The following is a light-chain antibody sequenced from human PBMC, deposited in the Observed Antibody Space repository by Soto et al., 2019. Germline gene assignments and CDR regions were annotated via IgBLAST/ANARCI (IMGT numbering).Light chain of an antibody. CDR3: QLHNRSRPAYT. CDR2: DAP. CDR1: QSVSSSY. Sequence: EIVLTQSPGTLSLSPGERATLSCRASQSVSSSYLAWYQQTPAPAPSLLLYDAPSRATGIPDRFSGSGAGTDFTLTISRLEPEDFVVYYCQLHNRSRPAYTFGQGTKLQIK. J-gene: IGKJ2*01. V-gene: IGKV3-20*01.